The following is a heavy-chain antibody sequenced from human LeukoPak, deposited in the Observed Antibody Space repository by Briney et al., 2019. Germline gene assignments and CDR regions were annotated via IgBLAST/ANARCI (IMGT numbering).Heavy chain of an antibody. V-gene: IGHV3-7*04. CDR2: IKQDGSEK. Sequence: GGSLRLSCAASGFTLSSYWMSWVRQAPGKGLEWVANIKQDGSEKQYVDSVKGRFAISRDNAENSLYLQMNSPKAEDTAVYYCGRFTRSGDSVYWGQGTLVTVSS. CDR1: GFTLSSYW. CDR3: GRFTRSGDSVY. D-gene: IGHD7-27*01. J-gene: IGHJ4*02.